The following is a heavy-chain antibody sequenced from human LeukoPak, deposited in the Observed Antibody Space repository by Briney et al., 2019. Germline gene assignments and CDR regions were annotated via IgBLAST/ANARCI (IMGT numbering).Heavy chain of an antibody. CDR1: GYSFTSYA. CDR3: ARERWLGYYDSSGYRIGVFDY. CDR2: IIPIFGTA. Sequence: RISCKGSGYSFTSYAISWVRQAPGQGLEWMGGIIPIFGTANYAQKFQGRVTITADESTSTAYMELSSLRSEDTAVYYCARERWLGYYDSSGYRIGVFDYWGQGTLVTVSS. D-gene: IGHD3-22*01. V-gene: IGHV1-69*01. J-gene: IGHJ4*02.